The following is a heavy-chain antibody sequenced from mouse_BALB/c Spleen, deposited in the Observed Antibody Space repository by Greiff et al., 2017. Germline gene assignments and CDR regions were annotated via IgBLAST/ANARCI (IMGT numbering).Heavy chain of an antibody. CDR3: ARLCSSFDY. CDR2: IDPSDSYT. J-gene: IGHJ2*01. V-gene: IGHV1-69*02. Sequence: VQLQQSGAELVKPGASVKLSCKASGYTFTSYWMHWVKQRPGQGLEWIGEIDPSDSYTNYNQKFKGKATLTVDKSSSTAYMQLSSLTSEDSAVYYCARLCSSFDYWGQGTTLTVSS. CDR1: GYTFTSYW.